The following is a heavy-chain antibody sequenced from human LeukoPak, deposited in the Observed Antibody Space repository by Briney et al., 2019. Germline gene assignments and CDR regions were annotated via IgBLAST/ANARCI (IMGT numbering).Heavy chain of an antibody. CDR2: INHSGST. J-gene: IGHJ5*02. Sequence: SETLSLTCAVYGGSFSGYYLSWIRQPPGKGLEWIGEINHSGSTNYNLSLKSRVTISVDTSKNQFSLKLSSVTAADTAVYYCARAPYYGSGSYPINRQYNWFDPWGQGTLVTVSS. V-gene: IGHV4-34*01. D-gene: IGHD3-10*01. CDR1: GGSFSGYY. CDR3: ARAPYYGSGSYPINRQYNWFDP.